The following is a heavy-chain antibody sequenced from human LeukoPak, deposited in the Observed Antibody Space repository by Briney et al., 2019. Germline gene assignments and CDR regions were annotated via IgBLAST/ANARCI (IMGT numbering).Heavy chain of an antibody. J-gene: IGHJ6*03. CDR3: AKDWSHRHCYYYMDV. V-gene: IGHV3-23*01. CDR2: ISGSGGST. D-gene: IGHD1-14*01. CDR1: GFTFSSYA. Sequence: GGSLRLSCAASGFTFSSYAMSWVRQAPGKGLEWVSAISGSGGSTYYADSVKGRFTISRDNSKDTLYLQMNSLRAEDTAVYYCAKDWSHRHCYYYMDVWGKGTTVTVSS.